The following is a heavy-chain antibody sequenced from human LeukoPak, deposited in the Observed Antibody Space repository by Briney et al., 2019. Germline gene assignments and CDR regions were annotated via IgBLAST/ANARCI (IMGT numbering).Heavy chain of an antibody. J-gene: IGHJ4*02. D-gene: IGHD3-3*01. CDR2: IKQDGSEK. Sequence: PGGSLRLSCAASGFTFSSYWMNWVRQAPGKGLEWVANIKQDGSEKYYVDSVKGRFTISRDNAKNSLYLQMNSLRAEDTAVYYCAREEEWLVSYFDYWGQGTLVTVSS. CDR1: GFTFSSYW. V-gene: IGHV3-7*01. CDR3: AREEEWLVSYFDY.